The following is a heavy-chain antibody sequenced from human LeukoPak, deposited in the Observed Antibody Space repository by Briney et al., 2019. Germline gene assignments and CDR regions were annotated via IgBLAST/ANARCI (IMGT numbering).Heavy chain of an antibody. D-gene: IGHD4-11*01. Sequence: ASVKVSCKASGGTFTSYAISWVRQAPGQGLEYLGGNIPNFRRTKYAQKFEGRVTITTDETTAYMELRSLTSEDTAVYYCARAGRDSNYDFDYHMDVWGKGTTVTVSS. CDR3: ARAGRDSNYDFDYHMDV. V-gene: IGHV1-69*05. CDR1: GGTFTSYA. J-gene: IGHJ6*03. CDR2: NIPNFRRT.